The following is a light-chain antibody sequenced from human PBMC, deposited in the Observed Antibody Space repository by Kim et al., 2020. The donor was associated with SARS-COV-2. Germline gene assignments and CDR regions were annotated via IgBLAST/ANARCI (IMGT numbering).Light chain of an antibody. V-gene: IGLV3-1*01. CDR3: QAWDSSTVV. Sequence: VAPGQTASITCAGDKLGDKNVCWYQQKPGQSPVLVIYEDYKRPSGIPERVSGSNSGNTATLTISGSQAMDEADYFCQAWDSSTVVFGGGTQLTVL. J-gene: IGLJ2*01. CDR1: KLGDKN. CDR2: EDY.